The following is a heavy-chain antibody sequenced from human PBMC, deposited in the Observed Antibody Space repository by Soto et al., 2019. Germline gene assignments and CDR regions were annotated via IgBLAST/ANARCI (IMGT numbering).Heavy chain of an antibody. D-gene: IGHD6-13*01. J-gene: IGHJ4*02. CDR2: IYSGGST. CDR1: GFTVSNNY. Sequence: EVQLVESGGGLIQPGGSLRLSCAASGFTVSNNYMRWVRQAPGKGLEWVSLIYSGGSTHYADSVKGRFTISRDNSKNTLYLQMNSLRVEDTAVYYCARDPPGIAASCGGGWGQGTLVTVSS. CDR3: ARDPPGIAASCGGG. V-gene: IGHV3-53*01.